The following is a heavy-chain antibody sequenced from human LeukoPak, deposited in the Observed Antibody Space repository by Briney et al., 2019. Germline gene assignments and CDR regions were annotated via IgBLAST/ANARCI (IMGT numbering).Heavy chain of an antibody. CDR2: IYYSGIT. Sequence: KTSETLSLTCTVSGGSVSTTSYYWGWIRQPPGKGLEWIGSIYYSGITYYNPSLKSRVTISVDTSKNQFSLKLSSVTAADTAVYYCAAGIVVVAANAYYYGMDVWGQGTTVTVSS. CDR1: GGSVSTTSYY. V-gene: IGHV4-39*01. CDR3: AAGIVVVAANAYYYGMDV. J-gene: IGHJ6*02. D-gene: IGHD2-15*01.